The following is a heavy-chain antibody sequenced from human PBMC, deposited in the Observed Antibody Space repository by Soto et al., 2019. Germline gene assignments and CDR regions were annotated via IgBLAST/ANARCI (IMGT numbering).Heavy chain of an antibody. CDR3: ATQIISCSWGV. CDR2: LSRGDER. D-gene: IGHD3-16*01. V-gene: IGHV4-4*02. J-gene: IGHJ6*02. CDR1: GAPITTTKW. Sequence: QVQLQESGPGLVKPSETLSLTYTVSGAPITTTKWWAWVRLPPGKGLEWIGELSRGDERSSNPSLEGRFTLSLGKPNHHVSLKLTSLTAADAAIYYCATQIISCSWGVWGRRTSVTVSS.